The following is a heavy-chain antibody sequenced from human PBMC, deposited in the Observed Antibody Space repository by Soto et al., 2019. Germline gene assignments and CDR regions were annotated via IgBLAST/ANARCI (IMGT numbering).Heavy chain of an antibody. CDR3: ARAGDYYGSGSGAFDI. J-gene: IGHJ3*02. Sequence: EVQLVESGGGLVQPGGSLRLSCAASGFTFSSYDMHWVRQATGKGLGWVSAIGTAGDTYYPGSVKGRFTISRENAKNSLYLQMNSLRAGDTAVYYCARAGDYYGSGSGAFDIWGQGTMVTVSS. CDR2: IGTAGDT. CDR1: GFTFSSYD. V-gene: IGHV3-13*01. D-gene: IGHD3-10*01.